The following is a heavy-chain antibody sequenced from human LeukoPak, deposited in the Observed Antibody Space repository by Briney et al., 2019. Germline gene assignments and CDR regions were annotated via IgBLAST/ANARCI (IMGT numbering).Heavy chain of an antibody. D-gene: IGHD3-22*01. J-gene: IGHJ4*02. CDR3: ASGQYDSSGYFLDY. CDR2: IYTSGST. V-gene: IGHV4-4*08. Sequence: SETLSLTCTVSGGSISSYYWSWIRQPPGKGLEWIGRIYTSGSTNYNPSLKSRVTISVDTSKNQFSLKLSSVTAADTAVYYCASGQYDSSGYFLDYWGQGTLVTVSS. CDR1: GGSISSYY.